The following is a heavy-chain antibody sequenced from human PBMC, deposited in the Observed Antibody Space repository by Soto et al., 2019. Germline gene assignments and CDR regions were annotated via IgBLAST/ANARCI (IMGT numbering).Heavy chain of an antibody. Sequence: QITLKESGPTLVKPTQTLTLTCTFSGFSLSTTGVGVGWIRQPPGKALEWLALIYWDDDKRYNPSLNSRLTITKDNSKNXVXLXMXXMDPVDTATYYCVQSRCGGDCLQSYSSHSYYGLDVWGQGTTVTVSS. CDR3: VQSRCGGDCLQSYSSHSYYGLDV. D-gene: IGHD2-21*02. CDR1: GFSLSTTGVG. J-gene: IGHJ6*02. CDR2: IYWDDDK. V-gene: IGHV2-5*02.